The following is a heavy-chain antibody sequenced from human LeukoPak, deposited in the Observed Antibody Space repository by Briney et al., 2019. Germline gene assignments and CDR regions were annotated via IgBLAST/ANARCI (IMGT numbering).Heavy chain of an antibody. J-gene: IGHJ6*02. V-gene: IGHV1-18*01. CDR2: ISAYNGNT. Sequence: ASVKVSCKASGYTFTSNGISWVRQAPGQGLEWMGWISAYNGNTNYAQKLQGRVTMTTDTSTSTAYMELRSLRSDDTAVYYCARDADYDILTGYYQSYGMDVWGQGTTVTVSS. CDR3: ARDADYDILTGYYQSYGMDV. CDR1: GYTFTSNG. D-gene: IGHD3-9*01.